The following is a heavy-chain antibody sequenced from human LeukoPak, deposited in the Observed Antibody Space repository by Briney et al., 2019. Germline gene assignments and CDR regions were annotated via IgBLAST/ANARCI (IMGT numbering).Heavy chain of an antibody. CDR3: ARSPYDILTGFVDYYFDY. V-gene: IGHV4-30-4*02. D-gene: IGHD3-9*01. CDR1: GGSISSGDYY. J-gene: IGHJ4*02. Sequence: PSETPSLTCTVSGGSISSGDYYWSWIRQPPGKGLEWIGYIYYSGSTYYNPSLKSRVTISVDTSKNQFSLKLSSVTAADTAVYYCARSPYDILTGFVDYYFDYWGQGTLVTVSS. CDR2: IYYSGST.